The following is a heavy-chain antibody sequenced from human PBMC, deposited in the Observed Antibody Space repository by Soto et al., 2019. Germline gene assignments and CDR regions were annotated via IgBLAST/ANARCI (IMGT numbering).Heavy chain of an antibody. CDR1: GFSLSTSGVG. CDR2: IYWDDDK. D-gene: IGHD1-26*01. CDR3: AHRRREYSGSYYSGFDP. J-gene: IGHJ5*02. V-gene: IGHV2-5*02. Sequence: QITLKESGPTLVKPTQTLTLTCTFSGFSLSTSGVGVGWIRQPPGKALEWLALIYWDDDKRYSPSLKSRLTITKDTSKNQVVLTMTNMDPVDTATYYCAHRRREYSGSYYSGFDPWGQGTLVTVSS.